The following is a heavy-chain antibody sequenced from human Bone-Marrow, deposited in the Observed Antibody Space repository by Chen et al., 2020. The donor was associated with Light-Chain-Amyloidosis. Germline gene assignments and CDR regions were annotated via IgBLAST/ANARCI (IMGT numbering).Heavy chain of an antibody. Sequence: VKVSCKASGDSFSNYAITWVRQAPGQGLEWMGGIIPIYRTPHYAQNFQGRVTITAXESXTXXXXXXXXXXXXXXXXXXXXXXXXXXXXXXFYAMDVWGQGTTVTVSS. J-gene: IGHJ6*02. CDR3: XXXXXXXXXXXFYAMDV. CDR1: GDSFSNYA. V-gene: IGHV1-69*01. CDR2: IIPIYRTP.